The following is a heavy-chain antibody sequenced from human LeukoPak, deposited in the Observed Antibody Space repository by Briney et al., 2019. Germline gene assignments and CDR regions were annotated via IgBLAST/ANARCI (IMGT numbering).Heavy chain of an antibody. CDR2: ISGSGGST. V-gene: IGHV3-23*01. J-gene: IGHJ4*02. CDR1: GFTFSSYA. Sequence: GGSLGLSCAASGFTFSSYAMSWVRQAPGKGLEWVSAISGSGGSTYYADSVEGRFTISRDNSKNTLYLQMNSLRAEDTAVYYCAKGKRYYDSSGYWGQGTLVTVSS. D-gene: IGHD3-22*01. CDR3: AKGKRYYDSSGY.